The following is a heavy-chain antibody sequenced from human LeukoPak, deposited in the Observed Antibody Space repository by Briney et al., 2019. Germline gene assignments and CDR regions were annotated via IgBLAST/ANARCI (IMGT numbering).Heavy chain of an antibody. V-gene: IGHV4-61*01. D-gene: IGHD1-14*01. J-gene: IGHJ3*02. Sequence: SETLSHPCTVSGGSFNSGSYYWSWIRQPPGKGLEWIGYIYYSGSTNYNPSLKSRVTISVDTSKNQFSLKLSSVTAADTAVYYCARATRKAGAFEIWGQGSMVIVSS. CDR3: ARATRKAGAFEI. CDR2: IYYSGST. CDR1: GGSFNSGSYY.